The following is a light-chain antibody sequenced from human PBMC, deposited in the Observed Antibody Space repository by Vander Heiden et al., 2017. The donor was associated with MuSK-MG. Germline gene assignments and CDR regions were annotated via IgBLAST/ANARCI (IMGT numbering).Light chain of an antibody. CDR3: QVWDSSSDQV. CDR1: NIGSKR. J-gene: IGLJ3*02. V-gene: IGLV3-21*04. Sequence: SYVLTQPPSVSVATGKTARITCGGNNIGSKRVHWYQQKPCPPPVLFIYYCSDRPSGIPERFSASTSGTTATLTTRRVEDGEEADYYCQVWDSSSDQVFGGGTKLTVL. CDR2: YCS.